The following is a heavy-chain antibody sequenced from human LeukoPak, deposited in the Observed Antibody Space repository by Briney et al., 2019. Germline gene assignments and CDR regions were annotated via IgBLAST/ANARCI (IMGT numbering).Heavy chain of an antibody. CDR2: IYYSGST. V-gene: IGHV4-59*01. D-gene: IGHD3-22*01. J-gene: IGHJ6*02. Sequence: SETLSLTYTVSGGSTSRYYWSWIRQPPGKGLEWIWCIYYSGSTNYNPSLTGRVTISVATSKNQSSLKLSSLTAADTAVYYCARMYYYDSSGYSPYYYYYGMDVWGQGTTVTVSS. CDR3: ARMYYYDSSGYSPYYYYYGMDV. CDR1: GGSTSRYY.